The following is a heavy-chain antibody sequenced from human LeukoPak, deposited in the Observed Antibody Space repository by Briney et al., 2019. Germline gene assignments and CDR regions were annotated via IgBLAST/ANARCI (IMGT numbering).Heavy chain of an antibody. CDR3: ARHRPPVGPEFDY. CDR2: INHSGST. V-gene: IGHV4-34*01. CDR1: GGSFSGYY. D-gene: IGHD1-26*01. J-gene: IGHJ4*02. Sequence: SETLSLTCAVYGGSFSGYYWSWIRQPPGKGLEWIGEINHSGSTNYNPSLKSRVTISVDTSRNQFSLKLSSVTAADTAVYYCARHRPPVGPEFDYWGQGTLVTVSS.